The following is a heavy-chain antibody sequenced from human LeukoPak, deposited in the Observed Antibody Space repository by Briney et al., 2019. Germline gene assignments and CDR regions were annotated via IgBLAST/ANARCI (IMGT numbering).Heavy chain of an antibody. CDR1: GLTFSIHW. CDR2: INQDGSDK. Sequence: PGGSLRLSCAASGLTFSIHWMNWVRQAPGKGLECVANINQDGSDKYYVDSVKGRFTISRDNTKNSLYLQMNSLRAEDTAVYYCARDAAYDYYDSSGSHDYWGQGTLVTVSS. CDR3: ARDAAYDYYDSSGSHDY. D-gene: IGHD3-22*01. V-gene: IGHV3-7*01. J-gene: IGHJ4*02.